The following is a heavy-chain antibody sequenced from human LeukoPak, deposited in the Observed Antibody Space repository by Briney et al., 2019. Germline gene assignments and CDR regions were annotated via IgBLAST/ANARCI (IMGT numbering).Heavy chain of an antibody. CDR2: IYSNGNT. V-gene: IGHV4-39*07. CDR3: ARSATVTTGYFDY. CDR1: GGSISSSGHY. D-gene: IGHD4-17*01. Sequence: SETLSLTCSVSGGSISSSGHYWGWIRQSPEKGLDWIGSIYSNGNTYYNPSLKSRVTISVDTSKNQFSLKLTSVTAAETAVYYCARSATVTTGYFDYWGQGALVTVSS. J-gene: IGHJ4*02.